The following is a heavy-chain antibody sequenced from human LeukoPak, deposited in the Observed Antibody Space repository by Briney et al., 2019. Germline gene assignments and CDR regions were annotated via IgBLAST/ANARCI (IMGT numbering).Heavy chain of an antibody. J-gene: IGHJ4*02. CDR1: GFIFSSYA. D-gene: IGHD3-3*01. CDR2: ISGSDGST. V-gene: IGHV3-23*01. Sequence: GGSLRLSCAASGFIFSSYAMSWVRQAPGKGLEWVSAISGSDGSTYYADSVKGRFTISRDNSKNTLYLQMNSLRAEDTAVYYCAKDQSRYGVVSAFDYWGQGTLVTVSS. CDR3: AKDQSRYGVVSAFDY.